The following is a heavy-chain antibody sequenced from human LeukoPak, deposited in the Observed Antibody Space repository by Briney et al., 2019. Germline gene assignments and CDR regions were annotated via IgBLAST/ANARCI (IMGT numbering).Heavy chain of an antibody. D-gene: IGHD3-22*01. Sequence: GGSLRLSCAASGFTVSSNYMSWVRQAPGKGLEGVSVIYSCGSTYYSDSVTGRLTISRDNSKKTLYLQMNPLRRQDTAVYYCARIYYYDSGYWGQRTLVTVSS. J-gene: IGHJ4*02. CDR2: IYSCGST. CDR1: GFTVSSNY. CDR3: ARIYYYDSGY. V-gene: IGHV3-66*01.